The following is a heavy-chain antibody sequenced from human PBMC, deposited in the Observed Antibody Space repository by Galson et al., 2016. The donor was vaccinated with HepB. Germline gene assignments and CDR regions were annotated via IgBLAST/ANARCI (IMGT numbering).Heavy chain of an antibody. V-gene: IGHV3-23*01. Sequence: SLRLSCAVSAGTFKNYALHWVRQAPGKGLEWVAPISGSGGRTSYEDSVRGRFTISRDNSKNTLFLRMNSVGVEDTAVYFCAKSGFFGELDKWGQGTGVVVSS. CDR1: AGTFKNYA. CDR3: AKSGFFGELDK. D-gene: IGHD3-10*01. J-gene: IGHJ4*02. CDR2: ISGSGGRT.